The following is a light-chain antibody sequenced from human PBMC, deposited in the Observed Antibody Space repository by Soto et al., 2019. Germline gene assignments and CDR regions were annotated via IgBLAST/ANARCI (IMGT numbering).Light chain of an antibody. CDR1: TSNIGSNT. J-gene: IGLJ1*01. V-gene: IGLV1-44*01. CDR2: SNN. Sequence: QSVLTQPPSASGTPGQRVTISCSGSTSNIGSNTVNWYQQLPGTAPKLLIYSNNQRPSGVPDRFSGSKSGTSASLAISGLQSEDEADYYCAAWDDSLSGYFFGTGTKLTVL. CDR3: AAWDDSLSGYF.